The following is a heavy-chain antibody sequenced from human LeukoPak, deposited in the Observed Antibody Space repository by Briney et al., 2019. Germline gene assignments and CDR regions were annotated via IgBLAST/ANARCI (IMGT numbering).Heavy chain of an antibody. CDR3: ARDVSVQAAQDAWVDAFDI. CDR1: GFTFNSYW. J-gene: IGHJ3*02. Sequence: PGGSLRLSCEVSGFTFNSYWMDWDRQAPGKGLEWVANIKEDGSKKYYVDSVKGRFTISRDNAKNSLYLQMNSLRVEDTAVYYCARDVSVQAAQDAWVDAFDIWGQGTTVTVSS. V-gene: IGHV3-7*03. CDR2: IKEDGSKK. D-gene: IGHD3-16*01.